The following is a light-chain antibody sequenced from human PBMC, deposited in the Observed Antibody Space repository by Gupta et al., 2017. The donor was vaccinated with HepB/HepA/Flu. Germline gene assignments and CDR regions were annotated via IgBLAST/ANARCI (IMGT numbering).Light chain of an antibody. Sequence: EIVLMHSPSTLSLSPGERATLSCRATQSVTTNLAWYQQKPGQAPRLLIYGASNRAAGVPDRFSGSGSGTDFILTISRLEPEDFAVYYCQQYGGAPRTFGQGTKVETK. CDR3: QQYGGAPRT. CDR1: QSVTTN. V-gene: IGKV3-20*01. J-gene: IGKJ1*01. CDR2: GAS.